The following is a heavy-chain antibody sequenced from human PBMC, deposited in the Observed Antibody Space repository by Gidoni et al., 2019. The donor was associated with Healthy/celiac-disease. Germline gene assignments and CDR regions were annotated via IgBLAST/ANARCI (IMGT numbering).Heavy chain of an antibody. CDR2: ISYDGSNK. CDR1: GFTFSSYG. J-gene: IGHJ4*02. Sequence: QVQLVESGGGVVQPGRSLRLSCAASGFTFSSYGMHWVRQAPGKGLEWVAVISYDGSNKYYADSVKGRFTISRDNSKNTLYLQMNSLRAEDTAVYYCAKDLSSSWYGYFDYWGQGTLVTVSS. CDR3: AKDLSSSWYGYFDY. D-gene: IGHD6-13*01. V-gene: IGHV3-30*18.